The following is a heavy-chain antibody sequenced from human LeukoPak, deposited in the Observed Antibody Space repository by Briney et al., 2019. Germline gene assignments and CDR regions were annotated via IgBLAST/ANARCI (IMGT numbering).Heavy chain of an antibody. D-gene: IGHD1-26*01. V-gene: IGHV3-30*02. J-gene: IGHJ4*02. CDR1: GFTFSSYG. Sequence: GGSLRLSCAASGFTFSSYGMHWVRQAPGKGLEWVAFIRYDGSNKYYADSVKGRFTISRDNSKNTLYLQMNNLRAEDTAVYYCAKDRRVGATIDYWGQGTLVTVSS. CDR3: AKDRRVGATIDY. CDR2: IRYDGSNK.